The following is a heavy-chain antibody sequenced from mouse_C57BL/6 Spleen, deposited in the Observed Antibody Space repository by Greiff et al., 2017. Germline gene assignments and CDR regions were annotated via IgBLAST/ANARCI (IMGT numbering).Heavy chain of an antibody. J-gene: IGHJ2*01. CDR2: ISSGGSYT. Sequence: EVKLVESGGDLAKPGGSLKLSCAASGFTFSSYGMSWVRQTPDKRLEWVATISSGGSYTYYPDSVKGRFTISRDNAKNTLYLQMSSLKSEDTAMYYCARHQPNWYFDYWGQGTTLTVSS. V-gene: IGHV5-6*01. CDR3: ARHQPNWYFDY. D-gene: IGHD4-1*01. CDR1: GFTFSSYG.